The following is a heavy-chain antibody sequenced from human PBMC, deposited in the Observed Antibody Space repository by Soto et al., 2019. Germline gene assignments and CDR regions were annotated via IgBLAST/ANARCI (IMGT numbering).Heavy chain of an antibody. CDR3: ARGAQTSPIDY. J-gene: IGHJ4*02. CDR2: ISNHGYTT. V-gene: IGHV3-23*01. CDR1: GLSFSTSG. Sequence: GGSLRLSCAASGLSFSTSGMSWVRQPPGKGLEWVSSISNHGYTTYYTDSVKGRFSTSRDNSRDTLYLQMNSLRAEDTAVYYCARGAQTSPIDYWGQGTLVTVSS. D-gene: IGHD2-2*01.